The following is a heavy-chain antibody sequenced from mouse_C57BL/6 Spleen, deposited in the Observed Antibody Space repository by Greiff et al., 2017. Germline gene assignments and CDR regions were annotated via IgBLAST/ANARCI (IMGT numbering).Heavy chain of an antibody. CDR3: TRLGSIRPDY. CDR2: IDPESGST. Sequence: VQLQQSGAELVKPGASVTLSCKASGYTFTSYWMHWVKQRPGQGLEWIGTIDPESGSTNYNEKFKSQAILTADKSSSTAYMELRSLTSEDSAVYYCTRLGSIRPDYWGQGTTLTVSS. CDR1: GYTFTSYW. J-gene: IGHJ2*01. D-gene: IGHD2-3*01. V-gene: IGHV1-64*01.